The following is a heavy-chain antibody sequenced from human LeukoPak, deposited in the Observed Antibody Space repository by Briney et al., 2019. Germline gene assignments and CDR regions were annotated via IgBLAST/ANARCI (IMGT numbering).Heavy chain of an antibody. V-gene: IGHV4-34*01. Sequence: SETLSLTCAVYGGSFSGYYCSWIRQPPGKGLEWIGEINHSGSANYNPSLKSRVTILLDTSKNQFSLNLSSVTAADTAVYYCARRPRGVIIKTWFDSWGQGTLVTVSS. J-gene: IGHJ5*01. CDR3: ARRPRGVIIKTWFDS. D-gene: IGHD3-10*01. CDR1: GGSFSGYY. CDR2: INHSGSA.